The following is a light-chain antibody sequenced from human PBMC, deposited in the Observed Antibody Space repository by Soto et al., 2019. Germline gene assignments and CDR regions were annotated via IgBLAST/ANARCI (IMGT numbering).Light chain of an antibody. Sequence: EIVMTQSPATLSVSPGERATLSCRASQSVSSNLAWYQQKPGQAPRLLIYGASTRATGIPARFSGSRSGTEFTLTINSLQSEDFAVYYCQQCNNWPLTFGQGTRVEIK. CDR3: QQCNNWPLT. CDR2: GAS. J-gene: IGKJ1*01. CDR1: QSVSSN. V-gene: IGKV3-15*01.